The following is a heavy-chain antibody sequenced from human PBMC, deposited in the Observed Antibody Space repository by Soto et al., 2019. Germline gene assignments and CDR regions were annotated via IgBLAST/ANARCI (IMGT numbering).Heavy chain of an antibody. D-gene: IGHD2-21*02. CDR3: ASYQGRVVTAPHAFDI. CDR1: GGTFSSYA. V-gene: IGHV1-69*01. CDR2: NIPIFGTA. J-gene: IGHJ3*02. Sequence: QVQLVQSGAEVKKSGSSVKVSCKASGGTFSSYAISWVRQAPGQGLEWMGGNIPIFGTANYAQKFQGRVTITADESTSTAYMELSSLRSEDTAVYYCASYQGRVVTAPHAFDIWGQGTMVTVSS.